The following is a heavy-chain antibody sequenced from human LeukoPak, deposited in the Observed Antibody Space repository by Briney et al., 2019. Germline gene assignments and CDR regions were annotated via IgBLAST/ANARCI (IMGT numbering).Heavy chain of an antibody. V-gene: IGHV1-46*01. CDR3: ARDNSVDDNAWSFDP. J-gene: IGHJ5*02. Sequence: ASVKVSCKASGYTFTSYYMHWVRQAPGQGLEWRGLINPTGDRTVYAQKFQGRVTMTRDMSKNTDYRELSRLISEDTAIYYCARDNSVDDNAWSFDPWGQGTLVTVSS. CDR1: GYTFTSYY. CDR2: INPTGDRT. D-gene: IGHD3-22*01.